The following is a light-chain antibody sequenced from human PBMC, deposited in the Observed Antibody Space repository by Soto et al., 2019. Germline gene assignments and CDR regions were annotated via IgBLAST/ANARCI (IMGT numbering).Light chain of an antibody. J-gene: IGKJ5*01. CDR1: QDISNY. CDR3: QQYSHLIT. Sequence: DIQMTQSPSSLSASVGDRGTITCQASQDISNYLNWYQQKLGKAPKLLIYDASNLETGVPSRFSGSGSGTDFTFTISSLQPEDIATYYCQQYSHLITFGQGTRLEMK. CDR2: DAS. V-gene: IGKV1-33*01.